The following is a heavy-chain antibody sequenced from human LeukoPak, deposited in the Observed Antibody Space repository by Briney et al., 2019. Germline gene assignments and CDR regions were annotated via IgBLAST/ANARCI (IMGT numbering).Heavy chain of an antibody. CDR1: GGSISGYY. V-gene: IGHV4-59*01. J-gene: IGHJ4*02. CDR3: ARLGLMARPGSGYYYAFDY. D-gene: IGHD3-22*01. CDR2: IYDSGTT. Sequence: SETLSLTCTVSGGSISGYYWSWIRRPPGKGLEWIAYIYDSGTTNYNPSLKSRVTISRDTSKNQFSLKLNSVTAADTAVYYCARLGLMARPGSGYYYAFDYWGQGTLVTVSS.